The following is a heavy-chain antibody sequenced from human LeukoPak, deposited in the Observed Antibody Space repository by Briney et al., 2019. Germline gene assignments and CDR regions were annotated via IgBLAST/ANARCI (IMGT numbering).Heavy chain of an antibody. D-gene: IGHD3-9*01. J-gene: IGHJ6*03. CDR2: IHHSGST. CDR3: ARGPSYYDILTGYYSYYYYYMDV. CDR1: GYSISSGYY. V-gene: IGHV4-38-2*02. Sequence: PSETLSLTCTVSGYSISSGYYWGWIRQPPGKGLEWIGSIHHSGSTYYNPSLKSRVPISVDTSKNQFSLKLSSVTAADTAVYYCARGPSYYDILTGYYSYYYYYMDVWGKGTTVTVSS.